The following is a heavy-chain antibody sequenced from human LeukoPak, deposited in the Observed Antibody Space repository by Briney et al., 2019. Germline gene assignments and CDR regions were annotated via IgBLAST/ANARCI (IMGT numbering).Heavy chain of an antibody. CDR3: ARGGDYEAFDI. J-gene: IGHJ3*02. CDR1: GSAFSSYA. CDR2: IYSGGST. Sequence: PGGSLRLSCAASGSAFSSYAMSWVRQAPGQGLEWVSVIYSGGSTYYADSAKGRFTISRDNSKNTLYLQMNSLRAEDTAVYYCARGGDYEAFDIWGQGTMVTVSS. V-gene: IGHV3-53*01. D-gene: IGHD4-17*01.